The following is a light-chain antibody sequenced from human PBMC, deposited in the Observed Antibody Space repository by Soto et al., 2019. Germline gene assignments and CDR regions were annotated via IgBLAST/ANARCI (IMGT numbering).Light chain of an antibody. CDR2: AAS. J-gene: IGKJ4*01. Sequence: DIQITQSPSSLSASVGDRVTITCRASQSISSYLNWYQQKPGKAPKLLIYAASSLQSGVPSRFSGSGSGTDFTLTISSLQPEDFATYYCQQSYSTPLTFXGGTKVDIK. CDR3: QQSYSTPLT. V-gene: IGKV1-39*01. CDR1: QSISSY.